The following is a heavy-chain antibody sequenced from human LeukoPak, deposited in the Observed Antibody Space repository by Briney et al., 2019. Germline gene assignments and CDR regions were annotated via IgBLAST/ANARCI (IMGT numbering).Heavy chain of an antibody. Sequence: SETLSLTCAVYGGSFSGYYWSWIRQPPGKGLEWIGEINHSGSTNYNPSLKSRVTISVDTSKNQFSLKLSSVTAADTAVYYCARGQRVVVPAAIEAGSFDTWGQGTMVTVSS. V-gene: IGHV4-34*01. CDR1: GGSFSGYY. CDR2: INHSGST. D-gene: IGHD2-2*01. CDR3: ARGQRVVVPAAIEAGSFDT. J-gene: IGHJ3*02.